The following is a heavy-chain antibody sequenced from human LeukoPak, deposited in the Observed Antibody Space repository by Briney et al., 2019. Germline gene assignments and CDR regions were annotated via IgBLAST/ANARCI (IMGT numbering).Heavy chain of an antibody. Sequence: SETLSLTCTVSGASISSWYWSWIRQSPGKGLEWIGDIYGSGSTNYNPSLKSRVSMSTDTSKNQFSLKLNSVTAADTAVYYCARQTALVGYASGLGFNYWGQGILVTVSS. D-gene: IGHD2-2*01. V-gene: IGHV4-59*01. J-gene: IGHJ4*02. CDR1: GASISSWY. CDR2: IYGSGST. CDR3: ARQTALVGYASGLGFNY.